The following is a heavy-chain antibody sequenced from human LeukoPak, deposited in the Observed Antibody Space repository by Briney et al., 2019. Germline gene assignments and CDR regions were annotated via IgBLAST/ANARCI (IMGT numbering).Heavy chain of an antibody. CDR3: ATNTPIFGDPNAFDI. V-gene: IGHV3-30*03. CDR2: ISYEGGTQ. Sequence: GGSLRLSCAASGVTLSPYGMHWVRQAPGKGLEWVAVISYEGGTQHYADSVKGRFIISRDNPRNTLYLQMNILRTEDTAVYYCATNTPIFGDPNAFDIWGQGTMVTVSS. CDR1: GVTLSPYG. D-gene: IGHD3-3*01. J-gene: IGHJ3*02.